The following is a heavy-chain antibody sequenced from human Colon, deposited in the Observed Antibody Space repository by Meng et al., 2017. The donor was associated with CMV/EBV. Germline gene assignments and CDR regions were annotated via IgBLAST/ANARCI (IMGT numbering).Heavy chain of an antibody. D-gene: IGHD5-18*01. V-gene: IGHV1-2*06. CDR2: INGYTGAT. Sequence: AAVNVSRKASEHIFTDYHIHCLRQAPGPGLEWMGRINGYTGATNFARKYQGRRTLTRDTTISAAYMELSRLGSDDTALYYCATDLDAYDGYGFAYSYAMDVWGQGSLVTVSS. CDR3: ATDLDAYDGYGFAYSYAMDV. CDR1: EHIFTDYH. J-gene: IGHJ6*02.